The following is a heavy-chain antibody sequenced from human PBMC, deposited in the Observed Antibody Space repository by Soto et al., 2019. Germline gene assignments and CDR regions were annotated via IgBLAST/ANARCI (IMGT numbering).Heavy chain of an antibody. CDR2: IYYSGST. Sequence: SETLSLTCTVSGGSISSGGYYWSWIRQHPGKGLEWIGYIYYSGSTYYNPSLKSRVTISVDTSKNQFSLRLTSVTAADTAVYYCARAPPSENWIQPWFDPWGQGTLVTVSS. J-gene: IGHJ5*02. CDR3: ARAPPSENWIQPWFDP. CDR1: GGSISSGGYY. D-gene: IGHD5-18*01. V-gene: IGHV4-31*03.